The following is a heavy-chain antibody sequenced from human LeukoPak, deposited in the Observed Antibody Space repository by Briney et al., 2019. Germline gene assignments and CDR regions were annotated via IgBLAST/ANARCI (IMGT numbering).Heavy chain of an antibody. D-gene: IGHD2-2*01. CDR2: INHSGST. J-gene: IGHJ4*02. V-gene: IGHV4-34*01. Sequence: PSETLSLTCAVYVGSFSGYYWSWIRQPPGKGLEWIGEINHSGSTNYNPSLKSRVTISVDTSKNQSSLKLSSVTAADTAVYYCARVPATFLDYWGQGTLVTVSS. CDR1: VGSFSGYY. CDR3: ARVPATFLDY.